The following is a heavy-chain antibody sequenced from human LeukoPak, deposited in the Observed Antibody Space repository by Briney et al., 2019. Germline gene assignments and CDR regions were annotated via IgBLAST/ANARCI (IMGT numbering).Heavy chain of an antibody. J-gene: IGHJ4*02. CDR1: GFTFGRYW. CDR2: INQGGSRL. CDR3: ARLKDDVTKLDY. Sequence: GGPLRFSCAGSGFTFGRYWMSWVRQAPGKGLEWVASINQGGSRLHYLDSVTGRFIISRDDAQNSLYLQMTRLRVDDTAVYYCARLKDDVTKLDYWGQGTLVSVSS. D-gene: IGHD2-8*01. V-gene: IGHV3-7*01.